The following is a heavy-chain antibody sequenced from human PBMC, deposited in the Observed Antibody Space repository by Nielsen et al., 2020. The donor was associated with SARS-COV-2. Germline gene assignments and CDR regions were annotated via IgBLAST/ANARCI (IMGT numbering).Heavy chain of an antibody. CDR1: GGTFSSYA. J-gene: IGHJ6*03. CDR3: ARAVGSAFYYYYMDV. CDR2: VSAYNANT. D-gene: IGHD2-15*01. Sequence: ASVKVSCKASGGTFSSYAISWVRQAPGQGLEWAGWVSAYNANTNYAQKLQGRVTMTTDTSTSTAYMELRSLRSDDTAVYYCARAVGSAFYYYYMDVWGQGTAVTVSS. V-gene: IGHV1-18*01.